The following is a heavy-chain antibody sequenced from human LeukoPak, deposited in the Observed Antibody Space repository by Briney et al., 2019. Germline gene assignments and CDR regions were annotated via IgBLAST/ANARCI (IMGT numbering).Heavy chain of an antibody. CDR3: ARDPVEWELLLDY. CDR1: GFTVSNYW. CDR2: MNIDGSEK. V-gene: IGHV3-7*01. J-gene: IGHJ4*02. D-gene: IGHD1-26*01. Sequence: GGSLRLSCAASGFTVSNYWMGWVRQAAGRRLEWVANMNIDGSEKYYADSVKGRFSISRDNARNSVYLQMASLRVEDTAVYYCARDPVEWELLLDYWGQGTLVTVSS.